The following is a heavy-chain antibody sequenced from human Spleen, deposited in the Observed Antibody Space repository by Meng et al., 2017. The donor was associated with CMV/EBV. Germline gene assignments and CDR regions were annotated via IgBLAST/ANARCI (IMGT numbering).Heavy chain of an antibody. CDR2: IRYDGSNK. CDR3: AKDREYIVVVPAALDY. V-gene: IGHV3-30*02. J-gene: IGHJ4*02. D-gene: IGHD2-2*01. Sequence: GGSLRLSCAASGFTFSSYGMHWVRQAPGKGLEWVAFIRYDGSNKYYADSVKGRFTISRDNSKNTLYLQMNSLRAEDTAVYYCAKDREYIVVVPAALDYWGQGTLVTVS. CDR1: GFTFSSYG.